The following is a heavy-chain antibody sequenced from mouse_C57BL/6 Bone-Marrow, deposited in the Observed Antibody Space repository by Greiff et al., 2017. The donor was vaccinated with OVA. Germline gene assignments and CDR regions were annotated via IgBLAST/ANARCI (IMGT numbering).Heavy chain of an antibody. CDR3: ARRILRSDY. D-gene: IGHD1-1*01. CDR1: GYTFTSYG. Sequence: VQLVESGPELVKPGASVKISCKASGYTFTSYGISWVKQRTGQGLEWIGEIYPRSGNTYYNEKFKGKATLTADKSSSTAYMELRSLTSEDSAVYFCARRILRSDYWGQGTTLTVSS. J-gene: IGHJ2*01. V-gene: IGHV1-81*01. CDR2: IYPRSGNT.